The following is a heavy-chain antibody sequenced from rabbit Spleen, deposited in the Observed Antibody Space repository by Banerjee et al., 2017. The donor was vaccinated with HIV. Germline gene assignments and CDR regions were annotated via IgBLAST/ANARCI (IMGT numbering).Heavy chain of an antibody. CDR2: VDVGSSGFT. Sequence: EQLEESGGGLVKPEGSLTLTCTASGVSFSFNNYMCWVRQAPGKGLEWIGCVDVGSSGFTYFATWAKGRFTISKTSSTTVTLQMTSLTAADTATYFCARDAASSFSSYGMDLWGPGTLVTVS. V-gene: IGHV1S45*01. D-gene: IGHD8-1*01. CDR1: GVSFSFNNY. CDR3: ARDAASSFSSYGMDL. J-gene: IGHJ6*01.